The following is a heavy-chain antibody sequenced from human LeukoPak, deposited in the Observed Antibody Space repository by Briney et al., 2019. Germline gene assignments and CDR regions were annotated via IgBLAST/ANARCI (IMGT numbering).Heavy chain of an antibody. CDR3: ARGVMVVAATHSAFDI. CDR2: IYYSGST. J-gene: IGHJ3*02. Sequence: SQTLSLTCTVSGGSISSGDYYWSWIRQPPGKGLEWIGYIYYSGSTYYNPSLKSRVAISVDTSKNQFSLKLSSVTAADTAVYCCARGVMVVAATHSAFDIWGQGTMVTVSS. D-gene: IGHD2-15*01. V-gene: IGHV4-30-4*01. CDR1: GGSISSGDYY.